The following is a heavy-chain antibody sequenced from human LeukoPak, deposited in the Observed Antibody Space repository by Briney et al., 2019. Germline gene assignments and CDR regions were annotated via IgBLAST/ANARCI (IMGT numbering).Heavy chain of an antibody. Sequence: GGSLRLSCAVSGFTFSNYWMSWVRQAPGKGLELVANMKHDGSTKYYVDSVKGRFTISRDNAKNSLFLQMNSLRAEDTSVYYCARDTTRGDFDYWGQGTLVTVSS. J-gene: IGHJ4*02. V-gene: IGHV3-7*01. D-gene: IGHD1-1*01. CDR3: ARDTTRGDFDY. CDR1: GFTFSNYW. CDR2: MKHDGSTK.